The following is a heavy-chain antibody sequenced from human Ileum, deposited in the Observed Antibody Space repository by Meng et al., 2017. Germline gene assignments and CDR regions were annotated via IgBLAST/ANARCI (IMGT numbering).Heavy chain of an antibody. D-gene: IGHD6-6*01. J-gene: IGHJ6*02. CDR2: ISYSGFT. Sequence: GSLRLSCTVSGGSVSSGSYYWSWIRQPPGKGLEWIGYISYSGFTNYNPSLKSRVTISVDTPKNQFSLKMSSVTAADTAVYYCGREKYSSSSYGMGVWGQGTTVTVSS. V-gene: IGHV4-61*01. CDR3: GREKYSSSSYGMGV. CDR1: GGSVSSGSYY.